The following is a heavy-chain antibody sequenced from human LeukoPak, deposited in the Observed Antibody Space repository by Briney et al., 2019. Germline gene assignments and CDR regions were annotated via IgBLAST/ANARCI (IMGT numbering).Heavy chain of an antibody. D-gene: IGHD5-24*01. CDR3: ARQSVEMATTLDY. Sequence: ASVKVSCKASGYTFTIYYMHWVRHAPGQRLEWMGLINPSGGSTSYAQKFQGRVTMTRDMSTSTVYMELSSLRSEDTAVYYCARQSVEMATTLDYWGQGTLVIVSS. CDR2: INPSGGST. CDR1: GYTFTIYY. V-gene: IGHV1-46*01. J-gene: IGHJ4*02.